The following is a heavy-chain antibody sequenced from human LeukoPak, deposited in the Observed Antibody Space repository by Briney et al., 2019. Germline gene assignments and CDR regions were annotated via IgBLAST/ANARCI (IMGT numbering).Heavy chain of an antibody. CDR1: GGSISSNY. CDR3: ATEVAPSDHYYYYGMDV. D-gene: IGHD5-12*01. CDR2: IHYSGRT. J-gene: IGHJ6*02. V-gene: IGHV4-59*01. Sequence: SETLSLTCTVSGGSISSNYWSWVRQPPGKGLEWIWYIHYSGRTNYNHSLKSRVTISVDTSNNQFSLKLSSVTAADTAVYYCATEVAPSDHYYYYGMDVWGQGTTVTVSS.